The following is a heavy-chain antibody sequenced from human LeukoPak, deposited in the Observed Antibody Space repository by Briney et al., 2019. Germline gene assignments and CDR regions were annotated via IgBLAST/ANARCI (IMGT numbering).Heavy chain of an antibody. CDR1: GGSISTFY. CDR3: ARDSRPTYYDRAFDI. V-gene: IGHV4-59*01. CDR2: IYYSGST. Sequence: SETLSLTCTVSGGSISTFYWSWIRQPPGKGLEWIGYIYYSGSTNYNPSLKSRVTISVDTSKNQFSLKLSSVTAADTAVYYCARDSRPTYYDRAFDIWGQGTMVTVSS. J-gene: IGHJ3*02. D-gene: IGHD3-16*01.